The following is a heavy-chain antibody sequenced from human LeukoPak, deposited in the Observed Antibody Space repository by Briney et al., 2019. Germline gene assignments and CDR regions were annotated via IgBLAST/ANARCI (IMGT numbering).Heavy chain of an antibody. CDR1: GGSISSSSYY. Sequence: SETLSLTCTVSGGSISSSSYYWGWIRQPPGKGLEWIGSIYYSGSTYYNPSPKSRVTISEDTSKNQFSLKLNSLTAADMAVYYCASHAVNSGWYDRCDPWGQGTLVTVSS. D-gene: IGHD6-19*01. CDR3: ASHAVNSGWYDRCDP. J-gene: IGHJ5*02. V-gene: IGHV4-39*01. CDR2: IYYSGST.